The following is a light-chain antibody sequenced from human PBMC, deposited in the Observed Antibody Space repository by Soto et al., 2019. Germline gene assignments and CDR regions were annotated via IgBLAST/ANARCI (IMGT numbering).Light chain of an antibody. V-gene: IGKV3-15*01. J-gene: IGKJ5*01. CDR3: QQYNSWPPIT. CDR2: RAS. CDR1: QNINNN. Sequence: DIVMTQSPGTVSLSAGETASLSCRASQNINNNLAWYQQKPGQAPRLLIFRASSRASGIPARFSGSGFGTEFTLTISSLQSEDFALYYCQQYNSWPPITFGQGTRLEIK.